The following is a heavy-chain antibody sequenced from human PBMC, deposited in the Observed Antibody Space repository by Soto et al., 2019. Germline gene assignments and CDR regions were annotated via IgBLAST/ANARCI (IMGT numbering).Heavy chain of an antibody. Sequence: GGSLRLSCAASGFTFDDYAMHWVRQAPGKGLEWVSGISWNSGSIGYADSVKGRFTISRDNAKNSLYLQMNSLRAEDTALYYCAKTDSGSYFRALDYWGQGTLVTVSS. CDR2: ISWNSGSI. D-gene: IGHD1-26*01. V-gene: IGHV3-9*01. J-gene: IGHJ4*02. CDR3: AKTDSGSYFRALDY. CDR1: GFTFDDYA.